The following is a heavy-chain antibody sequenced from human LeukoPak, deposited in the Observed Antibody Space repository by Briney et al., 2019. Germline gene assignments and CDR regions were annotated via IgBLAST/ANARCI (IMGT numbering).Heavy chain of an antibody. D-gene: IGHD6-19*01. CDR1: GGSISSSSYS. CDR2: IYYSGST. Sequence: SETLSLTCTVSGGSISSSSYSWGWIRQPPGKGLEWIGSIYYSGSTYFNPSLKSRVTISVDTSKNQFSLKLSSVTAADTAVYYCARDLPRPTGYSSGCFDPWGQGTLVTVSS. V-gene: IGHV4-39*07. J-gene: IGHJ5*02. CDR3: ARDLPRPTGYSSGCFDP.